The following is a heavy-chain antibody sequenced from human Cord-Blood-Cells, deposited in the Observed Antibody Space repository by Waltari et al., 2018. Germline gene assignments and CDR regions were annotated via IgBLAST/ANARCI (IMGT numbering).Heavy chain of an antibody. V-gene: IGHV4-34*01. Sequence: QVQLQQWGAGLLKPSETLSLTCAVYGGSLRCYSWSWIRQPPGKGLEWIGEINHSGSTNYNPSLKSRVTISVDTSKNQFSLKLSSVTAADTAVYYCARHPYYGSGSYYNYFDYWGQGTLVTVSS. D-gene: IGHD3-10*01. CDR3: ARHPYYGSGSYYNYFDY. CDR1: GGSLRCYS. J-gene: IGHJ4*02. CDR2: INHSGST.